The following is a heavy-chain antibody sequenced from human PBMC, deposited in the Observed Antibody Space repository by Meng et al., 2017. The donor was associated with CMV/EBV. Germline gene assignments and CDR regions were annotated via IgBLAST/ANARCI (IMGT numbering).Heavy chain of an antibody. J-gene: IGHJ4*02. Sequence: VPLEESGLGLVKPSDTLSLTCTVHAGSIRVSSWSWFRQPAGNGLEWIGRIYTSGSTNYNPSLKSRVTMSVDTSKNQFSLKLSSVTAADTAVYYCARGPEVDYGDYVGLDYWGQGTLVTVSS. V-gene: IGHV4-4*07. D-gene: IGHD4-17*01. CDR3: ARGPEVDYGDYVGLDY. CDR2: IYTSGST. CDR1: AGSIRVSS.